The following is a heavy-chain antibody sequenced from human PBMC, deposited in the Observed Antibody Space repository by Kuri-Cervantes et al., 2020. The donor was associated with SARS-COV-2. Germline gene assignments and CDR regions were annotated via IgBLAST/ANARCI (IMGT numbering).Heavy chain of an antibody. J-gene: IGHJ5*02. D-gene: IGHD2-2*01. CDR3: ARDTGVLNFVVVTPADYKWLDP. CDR1: GYRLTPDS. CDR2: VNTANGNT. V-gene: IGHV1-3*04. Sequence: ASVKVSCKPSGYRLTPDSIHWVRQAPGQRLEWMGWVNTANGNTKYSQKFQGRVTITSDTSANTAHMELRSLRSEDTAVYYCARDTGVLNFVVVTPADYKWLDPWGQGTLVTVSS.